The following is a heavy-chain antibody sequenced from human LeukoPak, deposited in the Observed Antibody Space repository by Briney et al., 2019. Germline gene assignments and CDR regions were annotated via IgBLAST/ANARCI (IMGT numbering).Heavy chain of an antibody. CDR2: ISISGDTT. D-gene: IGHD4-17*01. Sequence: QPGGSLRLSCGASGFTFSSHAMTWVRQAPGKGLEWVSAISISGDTTYYADAVKGRFTISRDNSKNTVYLQMNSLRAEDTAVYYCANEIRPNDYWGQGTLFTVSS. V-gene: IGHV3-23*01. CDR1: GFTFSSHA. CDR3: ANEIRPNDY. J-gene: IGHJ4*02.